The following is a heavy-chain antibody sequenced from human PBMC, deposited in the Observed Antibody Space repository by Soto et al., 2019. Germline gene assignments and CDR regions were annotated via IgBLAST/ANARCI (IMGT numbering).Heavy chain of an antibody. D-gene: IGHD2-2*01. CDR1: GYSITSGYY. Sequence: PSETLSLTCAVSGYSITSGYYWGWIRQPPGKGLEWMGTIHHTGGTYYNPSLKSRASMSIDTSKNQFSLRLSSVTAADTAVHYCARVGPACNSVSCIRGRWFDPWGQGTLVTVSS. J-gene: IGHJ5*02. V-gene: IGHV4-38-2*01. CDR2: IHHTGGT. CDR3: ARVGPACNSVSCIRGRWFDP.